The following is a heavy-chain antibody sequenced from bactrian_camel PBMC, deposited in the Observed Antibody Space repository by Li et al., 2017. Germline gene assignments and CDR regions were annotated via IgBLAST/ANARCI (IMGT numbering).Heavy chain of an antibody. Sequence: HVQLVESGGGSVQAGGSLRLSCAASGITFSNYCWGWFRQIPGKAREGVATISGGDGSTYYADSLKGRSTISQDNAENMLYLQMNSLKPEDTAMYYCAAYLAAGSAGTGRCADFGYWGQGTQVTVS. D-gene: IGHD1*01. V-gene: IGHV3S1*01. CDR1: GITFSNYC. J-gene: IGHJ6*01. CDR3: AAYLAAGSAGTGRCADFGY. CDR2: ISGGDGST.